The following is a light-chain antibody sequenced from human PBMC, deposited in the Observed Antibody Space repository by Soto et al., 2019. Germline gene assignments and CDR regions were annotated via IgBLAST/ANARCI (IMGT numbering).Light chain of an antibody. Sequence: DIQMTHSPTTLSESVGDRVTITCRSSQIVSNVLAWFQQKPGKGPELLIYDVSNLQSGVPSRFSGSGSGTEFTLTISSLQPDDFAVYYCQQYYRYPWTFGQGTQVEIK. CDR1: QIVSNV. CDR2: DVS. V-gene: IGKV1-5*01. CDR3: QQYYRYPWT. J-gene: IGKJ1*01.